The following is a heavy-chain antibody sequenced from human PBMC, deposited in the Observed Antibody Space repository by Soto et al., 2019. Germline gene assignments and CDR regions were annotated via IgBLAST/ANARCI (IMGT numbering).Heavy chain of an antibody. CDR2: IYYSGST. J-gene: IGHJ6*02. Sequence: WETLSLACTVSGGSVSSGSYYWSWIRQPPGKGLEWIGYIYYSGSTNYNPSLKSRVTISVDTSKNQFSLKLSSVTAADTAVYYCARSEDSSSRRYYYYYYGMDVWGQGTTVTVS. CDR1: GGSVSSGSYY. D-gene: IGHD6-6*01. V-gene: IGHV4-61*01. CDR3: ARSEDSSSRRYYYYYYGMDV.